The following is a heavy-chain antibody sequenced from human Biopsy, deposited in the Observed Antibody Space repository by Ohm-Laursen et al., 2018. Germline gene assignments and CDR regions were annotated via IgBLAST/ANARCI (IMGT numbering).Heavy chain of an antibody. V-gene: IGHV4-38-2*02. Sequence: TLSLTCPVSGYSISSGYYWGWIRQPPGQGLEWIGSIYHSGSTYYNPSLKSRVTISVDTSKNQFSLKLSSATAADTAGYYCARGQALKSFDYWGQGTLVTVSS. J-gene: IGHJ4*02. CDR2: IYHSGST. CDR1: GYSISSGYY. CDR3: ARGQALKSFDY.